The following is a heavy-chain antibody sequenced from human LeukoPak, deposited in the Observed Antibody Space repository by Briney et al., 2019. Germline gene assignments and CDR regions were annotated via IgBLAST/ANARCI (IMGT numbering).Heavy chain of an antibody. Sequence: SETLSLTCTVSGDSISSGSYYWSWIRQPAGKGLEWIGRIYTSGSTNYNPSLKSRVTISVDTSKNQFSLKLSSVTAADTAVYYCARHARDCSSTSCYVNWFDPWGQGTPVTVSS. CDR1: GDSISSGSYY. CDR2: IYTSGST. D-gene: IGHD2-2*01. V-gene: IGHV4-61*02. J-gene: IGHJ5*02. CDR3: ARHARDCSSTSCYVNWFDP.